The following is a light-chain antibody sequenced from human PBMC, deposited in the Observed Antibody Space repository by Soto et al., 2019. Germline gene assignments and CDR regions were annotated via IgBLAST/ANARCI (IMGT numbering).Light chain of an antibody. V-gene: IGKV3-15*01. Sequence: EIIMAQSPATLSLCQGERATLSCRASQSVSGNLAWYQQKPGQAPRLLIFGSSTRATGIPARFSGSGSGTEFTLAISSLQSEDFAVYFCQQYNNWPPITFGQGTRLEIK. CDR1: QSVSGN. J-gene: IGKJ5*01. CDR2: GSS. CDR3: QQYNNWPPIT.